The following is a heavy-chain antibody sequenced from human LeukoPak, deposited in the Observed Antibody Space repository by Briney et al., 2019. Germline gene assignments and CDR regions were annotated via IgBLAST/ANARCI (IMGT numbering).Heavy chain of an antibody. CDR2: VSGSGVDT. CDR3: AKVGLITVYDAFHI. J-gene: IGHJ3*02. D-gene: IGHD4-11*01. V-gene: IGHV3-23*01. Sequence: QPGGSLRVSCAASGFTFSSCAMGWVRQVPGKGLEWVSVVSGSGVDTYYADSVQGRFTISRDNSRNTLYLQMNSLRAEDTAVYYCAKVGLITVYDAFHIWGQGTMITVSS. CDR1: GFTFSSCA.